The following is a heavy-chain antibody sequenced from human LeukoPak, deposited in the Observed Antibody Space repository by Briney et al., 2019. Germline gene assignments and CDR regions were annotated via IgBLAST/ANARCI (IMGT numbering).Heavy chain of an antibody. CDR3: ARAGGADSPQDLDY. CDR1: GGSISSGGYY. V-gene: IGHV4-31*03. Sequence: SETLSLTCTVSGGSISSGGYYWSWIRQHPGKGLEWIGYIYYSGSTYYNPSLKTRVTTSVDTSKNQFSLRLTSVTAADTAVYYCARAGGADSPQDLDYWGQGILVTVSS. D-gene: IGHD3-22*01. CDR2: IYYSGST. J-gene: IGHJ4*02.